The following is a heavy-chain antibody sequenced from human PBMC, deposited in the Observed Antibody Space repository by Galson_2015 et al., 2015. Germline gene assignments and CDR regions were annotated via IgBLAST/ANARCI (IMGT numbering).Heavy chain of an antibody. CDR1: GGSVSSGRYY. Sequence: LSLTCSVSGGSVSSGRYYWNWTRQPPGKGLEWVGYISNTGNVKNNPSLTSRVTISRDPSKNQFSLKLRSVTAADTALYYCARVMVCSGIACHAFEGSFDLWGQGILVTVSS. J-gene: IGHJ5*02. CDR3: ARVMVCSGIACHAFEGSFDL. CDR2: ISNTGNV. D-gene: IGHD2-15*01. V-gene: IGHV4-61*01.